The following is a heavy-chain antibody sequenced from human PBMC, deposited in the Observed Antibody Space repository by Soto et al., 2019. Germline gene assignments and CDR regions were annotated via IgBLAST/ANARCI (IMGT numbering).Heavy chain of an antibody. CDR2: INPNRGGT. CDR1: GYTFTGYY. J-gene: IGHJ6*03. Sequence: VASVKVSCKASGYTFTGYYMHWVRQAPGQGLEWMGWINPNRGGTNYAQKFQGWVTMTRDTSIRTAYMQLSRLRSDDTAVYYCARESGGATATLDYYYFYMDVWGTGTTVTVSS. V-gene: IGHV1-2*04. D-gene: IGHD5-12*01. CDR3: ARESGGATATLDYYYFYMDV.